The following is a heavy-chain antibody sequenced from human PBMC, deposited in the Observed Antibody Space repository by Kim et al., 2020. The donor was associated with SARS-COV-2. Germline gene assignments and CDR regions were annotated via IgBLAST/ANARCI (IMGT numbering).Heavy chain of an antibody. J-gene: IGHJ4*02. D-gene: IGHD6-19*01. V-gene: IGHV3-30*18. Sequence: GGSLRLSCAVSGFTFSSYGMHWVRQAPGKGVEWVAVISYDGKNKYYGEAVKGRFTISRDNSKNTLDLQIHSLRVEDTAVYYCAKEDAVAVAGGFDCWGQGTLVTVS. CDR1: GFTFSSYG. CDR3: AKEDAVAVAGGFDC. CDR2: ISYDGKNK.